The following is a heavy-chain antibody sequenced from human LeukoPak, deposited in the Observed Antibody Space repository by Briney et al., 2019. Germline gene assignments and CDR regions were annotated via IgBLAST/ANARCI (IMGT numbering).Heavy chain of an antibody. J-gene: IGHJ4*02. V-gene: IGHV3-30*03. Sequence: GGSLRLSCPASGLTFSSYGMHWVRKAPGKGLEWVAVISYDGSNKYYAAAVEGRFTISRDNSENTLYLQINSLRAEGTAVYYCARDRFDWRYSQFDYWVQGTVVTVSA. CDR1: GLTFSSYG. CDR3: ARDRFDWRYSQFDY. D-gene: IGHD1-1*01. CDR2: ISYDGSNK.